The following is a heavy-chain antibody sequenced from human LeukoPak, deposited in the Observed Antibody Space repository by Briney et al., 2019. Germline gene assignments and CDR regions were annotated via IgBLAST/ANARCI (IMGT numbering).Heavy chain of an antibody. Sequence: PGGSLRLSCAASGSGFTVSSNYMSRVRQAPGKGLEWVSVIYTGGSTYYADSVKGRFTISRDNSKNTLYLQMNSLRAEDTAVYYCASSRFWSGFTVNCWGQGTLVTVSS. CDR2: IYTGGST. CDR3: ASSRFWSGFTVNC. CDR1: GSGFTVSSNY. V-gene: IGHV3-53*01. J-gene: IGHJ4*02. D-gene: IGHD3-3*01.